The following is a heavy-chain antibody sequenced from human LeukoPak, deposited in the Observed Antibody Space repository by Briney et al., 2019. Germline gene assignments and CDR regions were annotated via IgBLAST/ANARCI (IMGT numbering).Heavy chain of an antibody. CDR3: ARGRRWWELHEAFDI. CDR2: MNPNSGNT. J-gene: IGHJ3*02. Sequence: ASAKVSFKASGYTFTSYDINWVRQATGQGLEWMGLMNPNSGNTGYAQKFQGRVTITRNTSISTAYMELSSRRSEDTAVYYCARGRRWWELHEAFDIWGQGTMVTVSS. V-gene: IGHV1-8*03. D-gene: IGHD1-26*01. CDR1: GYTFTSYD.